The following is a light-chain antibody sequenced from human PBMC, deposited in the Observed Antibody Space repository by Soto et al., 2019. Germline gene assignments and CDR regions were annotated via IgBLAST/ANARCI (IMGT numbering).Light chain of an antibody. CDR1: QSVSSSY. CDR3: QQYGSSQYT. CDR2: GAS. Sequence: EMVLTQSPGTLSLSPGERATLSCRASQSVSSSYLAWYQQTPGQAPRLLIYGASSRATGIPDSFSGSGSGTDFTLTISRLEPEDFAVYYCQQYGSSQYTFGQGTKLDIK. J-gene: IGKJ2*01. V-gene: IGKV3-20*01.